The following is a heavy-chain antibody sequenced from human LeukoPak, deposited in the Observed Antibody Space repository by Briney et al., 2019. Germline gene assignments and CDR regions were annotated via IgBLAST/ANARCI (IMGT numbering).Heavy chain of an antibody. CDR3: ARDGRLRNGYDNFYI. CDR2: INPKNGDT. CDR1: GYTFSGFY. V-gene: IGHV1-2*02. Sequence: ASVKVSCKASGYTFSGFYINWVRQAPGQGLEWMGWINPKNGDTHYAQNFLGRVTMTRDTSISTAYMELSRLTSDDTAVYYCARDGRLRNGYDNFYIWGQGTLVTVSS. D-gene: IGHD5-18*01. J-gene: IGHJ4*02.